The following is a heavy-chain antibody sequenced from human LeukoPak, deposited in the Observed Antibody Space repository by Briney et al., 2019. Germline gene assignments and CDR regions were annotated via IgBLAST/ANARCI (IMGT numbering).Heavy chain of an antibody. Sequence: SETLSLTCTVSGGSISSYYWSWIRQPPGKGLEWIGEINHSGSTNYNPSLKSRVTISVDTSKNQFSLKLSSVTAADTAVYYCARGFVGYYYGSGIPKNWFDPWGQGTLVTVSS. D-gene: IGHD3-10*01. J-gene: IGHJ5*02. CDR2: INHSGST. CDR3: ARGFVGYYYGSGIPKNWFDP. V-gene: IGHV4-34*01. CDR1: GGSISSYY.